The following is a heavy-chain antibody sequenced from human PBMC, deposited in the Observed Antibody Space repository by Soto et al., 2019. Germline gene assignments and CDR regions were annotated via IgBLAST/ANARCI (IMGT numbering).Heavy chain of an antibody. CDR2: INPNSGGT. J-gene: IGHJ6*02. Sequence: QVQLVQSGAEVKKPGASVKVSCKASGYTFTGYYMHWVRQAPGQGLEWMGWINPNSGGTNYAQKFQGWVTMTRDTSISTAYMELSRLRSDDTAVYYCARSSIAARQGYYYGMDVWGQGTTVTVSS. CDR1: GYTFTGYY. D-gene: IGHD6-6*01. V-gene: IGHV1-2*04. CDR3: ARSSIAARQGYYYGMDV.